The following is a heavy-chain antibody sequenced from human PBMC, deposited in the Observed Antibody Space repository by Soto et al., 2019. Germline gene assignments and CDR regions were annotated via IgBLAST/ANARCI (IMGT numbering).Heavy chain of an antibody. D-gene: IGHD5-18*01. V-gene: IGHV3-15*01. CDR3: TTDLRYSYGFDY. CDR1: EFTFGNAW. Sequence: EVQLVESGGGLVKPGGSLRLSCAASEFTFGNAWMSWVRQAPGKGLGWVGRVKSQADGGTTDYVAPVKGRFAISRDDSKITLSLQMNSLKAEDSAVYYWTTDLRYSYGFDYWGQGTLVTVSS. J-gene: IGHJ4*02. CDR2: VKSQADGGTT.